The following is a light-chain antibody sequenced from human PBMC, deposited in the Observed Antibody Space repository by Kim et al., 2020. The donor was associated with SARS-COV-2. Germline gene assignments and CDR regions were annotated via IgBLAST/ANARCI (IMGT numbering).Light chain of an antibody. CDR3: QAWDTSSSVYF. CDR1: DIGSKS. CDR2: YDS. V-gene: IGLV3-21*04. J-gene: IGLJ1*01. Sequence: SYELTQPPSVSVSPGQTARVTCGGNDIGSKSVHWYQQKPGQAPVLVIYYDSHRPSGIPDRFSGSNSGYTATLTISGVQAPDEADYYCQAWDTSSSVYFFG.